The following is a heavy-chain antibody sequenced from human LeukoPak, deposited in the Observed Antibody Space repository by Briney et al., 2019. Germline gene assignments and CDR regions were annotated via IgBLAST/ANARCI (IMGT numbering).Heavy chain of an antibody. CDR2: ISAYNGNT. CDR1: GYTFTSYG. J-gene: IGHJ4*02. D-gene: IGHD6-6*01. Sequence: ASVKVSCKASGYTFTSYGISWVRQAPGQGLEWIGWISAYNGNTNYAQKLQGRVTMTTDTSTSTVYMELSSLRSEDTAVYYCASSIAARSNFDYWGQGTLVTVSS. CDR3: ASSIAARSNFDY. V-gene: IGHV1-18*01.